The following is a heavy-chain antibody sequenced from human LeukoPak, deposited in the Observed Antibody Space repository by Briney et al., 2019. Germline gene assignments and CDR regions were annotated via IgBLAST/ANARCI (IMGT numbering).Heavy chain of an antibody. CDR3: ARDGSEYYDSSGLDI. D-gene: IGHD3-22*01. CDR2: IYYSGST. Sequence: SETLSLTCIVSGGSISSYYWSWIRQPPGKGLEWIGYIYYSGSTNYNPSLKSRVTISVDTSKNQFSLKLSSVTAADTAVYYCARDGSEYYDSSGLDIWGQGTMVTVSS. CDR1: GGSISSYY. V-gene: IGHV4-59*01. J-gene: IGHJ3*02.